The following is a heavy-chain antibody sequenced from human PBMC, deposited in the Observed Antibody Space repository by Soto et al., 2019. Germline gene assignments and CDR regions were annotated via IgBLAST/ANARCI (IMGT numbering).Heavy chain of an antibody. J-gene: IGHJ4*02. CDR1: GFTFSSYG. Sequence: GGSLRLSCAASGFTFSSYGMHWVRQAPGKGLEWVAVIWYDGSNKYFADSVKGRFTISRDNSKNTQYLQMNSLRAEDTAVYYCARDLMITFGGTDYWGQGTLVTVSS. D-gene: IGHD3-16*01. CDR2: IWYDGSNK. CDR3: ARDLMITFGGTDY. V-gene: IGHV3-33*01.